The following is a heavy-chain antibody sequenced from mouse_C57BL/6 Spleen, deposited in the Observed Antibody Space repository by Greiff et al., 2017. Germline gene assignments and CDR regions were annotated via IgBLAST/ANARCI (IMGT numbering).Heavy chain of an antibody. CDR3: AREGYYGYLDY. Sequence: QVQLQQPGAELVKPGASVKLSCKASGYTFTSYWMHWVKQRPGQGLEWIGMIHPNSGSTNYNEKFKSKATLTVDKSSSTAYMQLSSLTSEDSAVYYCAREGYYGYLDYWGQGTTLTVSS. J-gene: IGHJ2*01. CDR2: IHPNSGST. CDR1: GYTFTSYW. D-gene: IGHD2-1*01. V-gene: IGHV1-64*01.